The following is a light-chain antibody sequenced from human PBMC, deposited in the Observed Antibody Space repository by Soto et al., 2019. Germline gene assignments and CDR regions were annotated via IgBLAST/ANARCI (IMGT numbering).Light chain of an antibody. CDR1: QSVSNN. V-gene: IGKV3-15*01. CDR3: QQYNSCPCT. J-gene: IGKJ4*02. CDR2: GAS. Sequence: EIALTQSPGTLSLSPVERATLSCRASQSVSNNYLAWYQQKPGQAPRLLIYGASTRATSFPARFSGSGSGTDFTLTISSLQSEDFAVYYCQQYNSCPCTFGGGTKVDIK.